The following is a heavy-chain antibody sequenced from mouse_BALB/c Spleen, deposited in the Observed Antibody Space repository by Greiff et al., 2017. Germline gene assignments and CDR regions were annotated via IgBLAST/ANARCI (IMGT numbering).Heavy chain of an antibody. Sequence: VQLQQPGAELVKPGASVKLSCKASGYTFTSYWMHWVKQRPGQGLEWIGEINPSNGRTNYNEKFKSKATLTVDKSSSTAYMQLSSLTSKDSAVYYWARHPCYYGNHEKAMDYWGQGTSVTVSS. J-gene: IGHJ4*01. D-gene: IGHD2-1*01. CDR1: GYTFTSYW. V-gene: IGHV1S81*02. CDR2: INPSNGRT. CDR3: ARHPCYYGNHEKAMDY.